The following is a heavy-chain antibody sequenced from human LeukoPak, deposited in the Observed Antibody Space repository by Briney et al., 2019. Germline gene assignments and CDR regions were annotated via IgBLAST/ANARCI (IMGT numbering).Heavy chain of an antibody. CDR2: ISYDGSNK. V-gene: IGHV3-30-3*01. J-gene: IGHJ4*02. CDR1: GFTFSSYA. CDR3: ARVGGPIDY. D-gene: IGHD2-15*01. Sequence: GGSLRLSCAASGFTFSSYAMHWVRQAPGKGLEWVAVISYDGSNKYYADSVKGRFTISRDNSKNTLYLQVNSLRAEDTAVYYCARVGGPIDYWGQGTLVTVSS.